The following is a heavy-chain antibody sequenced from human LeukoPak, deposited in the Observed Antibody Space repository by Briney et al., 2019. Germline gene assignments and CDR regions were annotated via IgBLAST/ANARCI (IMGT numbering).Heavy chain of an antibody. V-gene: IGHV1-3*01. D-gene: IGHD3-3*01. J-gene: IGHJ1*01. CDR3: ASPAYYDFWSGLWDAEYFQH. CDR1: GYTFTSYA. CDR2: INAGNGNT. Sequence: ASVKVSCKASGYTFTSYAMHWVRQAPGQRLEWMGWINAGNGNTKYSQKFQGRVTITRDTSASTAYMELSSLRSEDTAVYYCASPAYYDFWSGLWDAEYFQHWGQGTLVTVSS.